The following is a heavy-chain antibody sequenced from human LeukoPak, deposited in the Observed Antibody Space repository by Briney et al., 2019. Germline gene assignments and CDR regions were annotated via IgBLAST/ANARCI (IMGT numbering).Heavy chain of an antibody. CDR2: MNPNNGNT. Sequence: ASVKVSCKASGYTFTYYDINWVRQATGQGLEWMGWMNPNNGNTGYAQKFQGRVTMTRDTSISTAYMELSSLRSEDTAVYYCARVVRRGDRFDPWGLGTLVTVSS. D-gene: IGHD2-2*01. CDR1: GYTFTYYD. CDR3: ARVVRRGDRFDP. J-gene: IGHJ5*02. V-gene: IGHV1-8*01.